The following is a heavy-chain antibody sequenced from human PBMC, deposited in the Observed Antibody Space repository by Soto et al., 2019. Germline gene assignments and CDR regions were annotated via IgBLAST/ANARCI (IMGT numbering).Heavy chain of an antibody. Sequence: SETLSLFFTISGGSTSSHYWKCIRQTPGERLVRIGNIYYSRSTSYNPSLQSRVTLTVYSSNYHSFLKLSPVTAADTSVYYCARGDTMFDYWGQGTLGNVSS. CDR3: ARGDTMFDY. CDR2: IYYSRST. CDR1: GGSTSSHY. J-gene: IGHJ4*02. V-gene: IGHV4-59*11. D-gene: IGHD5-18*01.